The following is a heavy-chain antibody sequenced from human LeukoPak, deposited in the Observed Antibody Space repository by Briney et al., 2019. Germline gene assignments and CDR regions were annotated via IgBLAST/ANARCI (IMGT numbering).Heavy chain of an antibody. CDR1: GGSFSGYY. D-gene: IGHD3-10*01. CDR2: INRSGST. CDR3: ARGVLLWFGELLSYNWFDP. V-gene: IGHV4-34*01. J-gene: IGHJ5*02. Sequence: PSETLSLTCAVYGGSFSGYYWSWIRQPPGKGLEWIGDINRSGSTNYNPSLKSRVTISVDTSKNQFSLKLSSVTAADTAVYYCARGVLLWFGELLSYNWFDPWGQGTLVTVSS.